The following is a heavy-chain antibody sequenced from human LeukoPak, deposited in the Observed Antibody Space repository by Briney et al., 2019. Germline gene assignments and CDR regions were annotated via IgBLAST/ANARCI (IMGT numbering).Heavy chain of an antibody. J-gene: IGHJ4*02. CDR3: ASLRQQLAPDFDY. CDR1: GGSISSGGYS. Sequence: SETLSLTCAVSGGSISSGGYSWSWIRQPPGKGLEWIGEINHSGSTNYNPSLKSRVTISVDTSKNQFSLKLSSVTAADTAVYXXASLRQQLAPDFDYWGQGTLVTVSS. V-gene: IGHV4-34*01. CDR2: INHSGST. D-gene: IGHD6-13*01.